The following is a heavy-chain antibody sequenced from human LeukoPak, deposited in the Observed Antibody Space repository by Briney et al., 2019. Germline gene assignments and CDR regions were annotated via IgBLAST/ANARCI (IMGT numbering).Heavy chain of an antibody. D-gene: IGHD3-16*01. CDR3: ARGRGENYLFDY. V-gene: IGHV4-30-2*01. Sequence: PSQTLSLTCAVSGGSISSGGYSWSWIRQPPGKGLEWIGYIYHSGSTYYNPSLKSRVTISVDRSKNQFSLKLSSVTAADTAVYYCARGRGENYLFDYWGQGTLVTASS. CDR2: IYHSGST. CDR1: GGSISSGGYS. J-gene: IGHJ4*02.